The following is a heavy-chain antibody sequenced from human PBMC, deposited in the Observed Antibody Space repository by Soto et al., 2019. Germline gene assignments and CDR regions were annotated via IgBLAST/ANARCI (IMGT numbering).Heavy chain of an antibody. CDR1: GFTFSSYG. CDR2: IWYDGSNK. CDR3: ARPLQQLRMSDDFDI. V-gene: IGHV3-33*01. Sequence: GGSLRLSCAASGFTFSSYGMHWVRQAPGKGLEWVAVIWYDGSNKYYADSVKGRFTISRDNSKNTLYLQMNSLRAEDTAVYYCARPLQQLRMSDDFDIWGQGTMVTVSS. D-gene: IGHD6-13*01. J-gene: IGHJ3*02.